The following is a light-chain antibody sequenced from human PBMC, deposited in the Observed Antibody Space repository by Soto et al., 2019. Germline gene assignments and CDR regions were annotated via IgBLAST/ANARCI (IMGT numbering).Light chain of an antibody. V-gene: IGKV3-20*01. CDR2: GAS. CDR3: QQFDGSSYT. J-gene: IGKJ2*01. CDR1: QSVSSIY. Sequence: EIVLTQSPGTLSLSPGERATLSCRASQSVSSIYLAWYQQAPGQAPRLLIYGASSRATGIPDRFSGSGAGTDFTLTISRLEPEDFAVYYCQQFDGSSYTFGQGTKLEIK.